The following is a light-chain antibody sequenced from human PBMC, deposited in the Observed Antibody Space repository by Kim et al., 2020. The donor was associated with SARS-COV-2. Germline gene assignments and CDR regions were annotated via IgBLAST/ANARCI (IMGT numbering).Light chain of an antibody. V-gene: IGKV3-20*01. CDR1: QSVSSNY. J-gene: IGKJ2*01. CDR2: LGS. Sequence: ETVLTQSPGTLSLSPGESATLSCRASQSVSSNYLAWYHQRPGQAPRLLIYLGSTRATGAPDRFSGSGSGTDFTLTIRRLEPEDSGVFYCQQYDTSPYTFGQGTKLEI. CDR3: QQYDTSPYT.